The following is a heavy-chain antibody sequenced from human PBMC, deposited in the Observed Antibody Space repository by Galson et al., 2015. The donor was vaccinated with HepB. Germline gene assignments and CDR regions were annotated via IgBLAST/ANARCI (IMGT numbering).Heavy chain of an antibody. CDR3: VRGHVTPGH. J-gene: IGHJ4*02. CDR2: IKEDGSEK. Sequence: LRLSCATSGFTFSNYRMSWARQDPERGLEWVATIKEDGSEKNYVEFVKGRFTISRDNAKNSLYLQMNSLRAEDTAVYYCVRGHVTPGHWGQGTLVTVSS. CDR1: GFTFSNYR. V-gene: IGHV3-7*03. D-gene: IGHD3-10*02.